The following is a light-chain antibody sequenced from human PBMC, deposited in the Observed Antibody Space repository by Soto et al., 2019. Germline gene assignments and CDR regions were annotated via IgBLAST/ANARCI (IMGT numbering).Light chain of an antibody. CDR1: QDVTTN. CDR2: DIS. CDR3: QQYNNWPFS. J-gene: IGKJ5*01. V-gene: IGKV3-15*01. Sequence: EIVLTQSPGTLSASPGGGATLSCRAAQDVTTNFAWYQLKRGQPPRLLIYDISTRATGVPARFSGSGSGTESTLTISGLQSEDFALYFCQQYNNWPFSFGQGTRLEIK.